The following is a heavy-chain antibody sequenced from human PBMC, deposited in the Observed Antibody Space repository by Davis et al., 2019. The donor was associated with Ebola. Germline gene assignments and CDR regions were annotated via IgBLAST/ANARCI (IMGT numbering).Heavy chain of an antibody. Sequence: PSETLSLTCTVSGGSISSYYWSWIRQPAGKGLEWIGRIYTSGSTNYNPSLKSRVTMSVDTSKNQFSLKLSSVTAADTAVYYCAREGYCSSTSCYSSVVGYWGQGTLVTVSS. CDR3: AREGYCSSTSCYSSVVGY. D-gene: IGHD2-2*02. CDR2: IYTSGST. J-gene: IGHJ4*02. CDR1: GGSISSYY. V-gene: IGHV4-4*07.